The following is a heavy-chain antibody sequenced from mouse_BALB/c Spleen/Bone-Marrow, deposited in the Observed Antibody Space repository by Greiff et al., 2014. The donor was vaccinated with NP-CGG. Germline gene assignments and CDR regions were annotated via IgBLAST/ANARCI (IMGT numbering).Heavy chain of an antibody. Sequence: QVQLKESGPGLVAPSQSLSITCTVSGFSLTSYGVHWLRQPPGKGLEWLGVIWAGGSTNYNSALMSRLSISKDNSKSQVFLKMNSLQIDDTAMYYCARSGLRRPAMDYWGQGTSVTVSS. J-gene: IGHJ4*01. D-gene: IGHD2-4*01. CDR2: IWAGGST. V-gene: IGHV2-9*02. CDR3: ARSGLRRPAMDY. CDR1: GFSLTSYG.